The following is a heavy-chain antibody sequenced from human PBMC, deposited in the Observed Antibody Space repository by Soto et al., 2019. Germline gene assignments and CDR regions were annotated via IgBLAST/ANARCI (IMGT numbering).Heavy chain of an antibody. V-gene: IGHV2-5*02. CDR2: IYWDDDK. J-gene: IGHJ4*02. Sequence: QITLKESGPPRVKPTQTLALTCTFSGFSLTTSGVGVGWIRKTPGKALEWLAVIYWDDDKRYKPSLKNRLTITKDTSKNQVVLIMADMDPVDTATYFCAHRGYMYGNWDHGYFDYWGQGTLVTVSS. CDR3: AHRGYMYGNWDHGYFDY. D-gene: IGHD5-18*01. CDR1: GFSLTTSGVG.